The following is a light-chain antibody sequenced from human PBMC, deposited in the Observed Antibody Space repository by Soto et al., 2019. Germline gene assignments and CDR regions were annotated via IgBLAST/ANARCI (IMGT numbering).Light chain of an antibody. J-gene: IGLJ1*01. CDR3: GTRDSRLSAVV. V-gene: IGLV1-51*01. Sequence: QSVLTQPPSVSAAPGQKVTISCSGSRSNIGKNYVSWYFHLPGTAPKLVIYDDNKRPSGIPDRFSGSKSDTSATLGITGLQTGDEADYYCGTRDSRLSAVVFGTGTKVTVL. CDR1: RSNIGKNY. CDR2: DDN.